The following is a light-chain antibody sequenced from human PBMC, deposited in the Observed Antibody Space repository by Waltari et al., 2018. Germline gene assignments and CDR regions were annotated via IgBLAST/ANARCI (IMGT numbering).Light chain of an antibody. CDR2: SAS. V-gene: IGKV3-15*01. J-gene: IGKJ1*01. Sequence: EIVMTQSPPMLSVSPGERATLSCRASQSVGRDLAWYQQKPGQAPRLLVYSASTRAIGIPDRFSGRGSGTEFTLTLSSLQSEDFANYYCQQYYDWPRTFGQGTKL. CDR3: QQYYDWPRT. CDR1: QSVGRD.